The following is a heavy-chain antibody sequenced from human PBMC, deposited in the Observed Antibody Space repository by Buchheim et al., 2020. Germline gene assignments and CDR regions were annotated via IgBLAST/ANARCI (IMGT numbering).Heavy chain of an antibody. V-gene: IGHV1-18*01. Sequence: QVQLVQSGPEVKKPGASGKVSCKASGYTFTSYGITWVRQAPGQGLEWLGWVSAQNGRTDFAEKVQGRVTMTTDTSTSTAYMELRNLRSDDRAVYYCARGSVTVDYWGQGTL. D-gene: IGHD2-21*02. J-gene: IGHJ4*02. CDR1: GYTFTSYG. CDR3: ARGSVTVDY. CDR2: VSAQNGRT.